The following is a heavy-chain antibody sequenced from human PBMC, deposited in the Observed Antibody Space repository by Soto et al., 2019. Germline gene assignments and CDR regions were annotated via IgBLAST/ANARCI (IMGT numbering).Heavy chain of an antibody. D-gene: IGHD6-19*01. CDR2: ISPYNGNT. J-gene: IGHJ2*01. CDR3: ARCITGAGSFWYFDL. V-gene: IGHV1-18*01. Sequence: ASVKVSCXASGYTFNTYGVSWVRQAPGQGLEWLGWISPYNGNTNYPQKLQGRVTMTTDTSTSTAYMELRSLRSDDTAVYYCARCITGAGSFWYFDLWGRGTLVTVS. CDR1: GYTFNTYG.